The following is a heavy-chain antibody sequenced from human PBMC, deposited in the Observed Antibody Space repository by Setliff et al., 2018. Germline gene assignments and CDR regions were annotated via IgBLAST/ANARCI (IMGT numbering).Heavy chain of an antibody. CDR2: IIPMFGTT. D-gene: IGHD5-12*01. Sequence: SVKVSCKASGGTLSNSAISWVRQAPGQGLEWMGGIIPMFGTTQYAQRFQGRLTITADASTSAIYMELSSLRSEDTAVYYCARDLDGMAAINSAFFYGMDVWGQGTTVTVSS. CDR1: GGTLSNSA. CDR3: ARDLDGMAAINSAFFYGMDV. J-gene: IGHJ6*02. V-gene: IGHV1-69*13.